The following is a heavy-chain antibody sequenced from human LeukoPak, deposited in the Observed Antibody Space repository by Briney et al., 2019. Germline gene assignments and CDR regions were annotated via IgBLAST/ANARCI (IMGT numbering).Heavy chain of an antibody. CDR3: AKGTSSGTIYGQIFDY. J-gene: IGHJ4*02. D-gene: IGHD3-10*01. Sequence: GGSLRLSCAASGFTFSSYAMSWVRQVPGMGLERVSAISGNGGSTYYADSVKGRFTISRDNFKSTLHVQMNSLRAEDAAVYFCAKGTSSGTIYGQIFDYWGQGTLVTVSS. V-gene: IGHV3-23*01. CDR1: GFTFSSYA. CDR2: ISGNGGST.